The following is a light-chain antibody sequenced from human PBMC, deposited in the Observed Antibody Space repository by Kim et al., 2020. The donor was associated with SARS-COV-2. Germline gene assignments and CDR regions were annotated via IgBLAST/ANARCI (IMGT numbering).Light chain of an antibody. CDR3: QQYYTTPYT. Sequence: RATINCKSSQSVLYSSNNQNDVAWYQQKPGQPPKLLIYWASTRQYGVPDRFSGSGSGTDFTLAISSLQAEDVAVYYCQQYYTTPYTLGQGTKLEI. V-gene: IGKV4-1*01. J-gene: IGKJ2*01. CDR2: WAS. CDR1: QSVLYSSNNQND.